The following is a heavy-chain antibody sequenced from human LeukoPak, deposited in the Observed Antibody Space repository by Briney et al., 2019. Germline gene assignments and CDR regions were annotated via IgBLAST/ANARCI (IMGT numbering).Heavy chain of an antibody. CDR1: GYTFTGYY. V-gene: IGHV1-2*02. J-gene: IGHJ5*02. Sequence: GASVKVSCKASGYTFTGYYMHWVRQAPGQGLEWMGWINPNSGGTNYAQKFQGRVTMTRDTSISTAYMELSRLRSDDTAVYYCTRPYYDFWSGCADHWFDPWGQGTLVTVSS. CDR2: INPNSGGT. D-gene: IGHD3-3*01. CDR3: TRPYYDFWSGCADHWFDP.